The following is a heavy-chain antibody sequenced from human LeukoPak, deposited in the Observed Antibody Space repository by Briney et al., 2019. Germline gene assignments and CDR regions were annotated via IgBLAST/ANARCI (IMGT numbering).Heavy chain of an antibody. Sequence: SETLGHTRTVSGGSISSYYWSWIRQPPGKGLEWIGYIYYSGSTNYNPSLKSRVTISVDTSKNQFSLKLSSVTAADTAVYYCARGTWSGYYYFDYWGQGTLLTVSS. CDR2: IYYSGST. J-gene: IGHJ4*02. V-gene: IGHV4-59*01. D-gene: IGHD3-3*01. CDR1: GGSISSYY. CDR3: ARGTWSGYYYFDY.